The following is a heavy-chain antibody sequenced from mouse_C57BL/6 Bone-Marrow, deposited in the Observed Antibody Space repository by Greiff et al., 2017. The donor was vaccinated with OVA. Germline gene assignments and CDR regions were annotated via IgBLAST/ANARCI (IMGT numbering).Heavy chain of an antibody. CDR2: TYTGSGST. Sequence: QVQLQQPGAELVKPGASVKMSCKASGYTFTSYWITWVKQRPGQGLEWIGDTYTGSGSTNYNEKLKSKATLTVDTSSSTAYMQLSSLTSENSAVYYCARTGGFHYCDYWGQGTTLTVSS. J-gene: IGHJ2*01. CDR1: GYTFTSYW. D-gene: IGHD4-1*01. V-gene: IGHV1-55*01. CDR3: ARTGGFHYCDY.